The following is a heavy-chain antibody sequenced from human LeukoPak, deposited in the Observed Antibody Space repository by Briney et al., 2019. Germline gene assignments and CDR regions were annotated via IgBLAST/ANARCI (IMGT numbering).Heavy chain of an antibody. CDR2: IIPIFGTA. CDR3: ARVLLRVNWNFPTWFDP. V-gene: IGHV1-69*06. CDR1: GYTFTSYY. Sequence: ASVKVSCKASGYTFTSYYMHWVRQAPGQGLEWMGGIIPIFGTANYAQKFQGRVTITADKSTSTAYMELSSLRSEDTAVYYCARVLLRVNWNFPTWFDPWGQGTRVTVSS. J-gene: IGHJ5*02. D-gene: IGHD1-1*01.